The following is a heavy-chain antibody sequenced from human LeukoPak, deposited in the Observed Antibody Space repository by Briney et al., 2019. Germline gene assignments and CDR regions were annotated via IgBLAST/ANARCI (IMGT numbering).Heavy chain of an antibody. CDR3: AGGLGDFWSGYYRGESFDP. D-gene: IGHD3-3*01. J-gene: IGHJ5*02. CDR2: ISAYNGNT. V-gene: IGHV1-18*01. CDR1: GYTFTRYG. Sequence: ASVKVSCKTSGYTFTRYGISWVRQAPGQGLEWMGWISAYNGNTNYIQKLQGRVTMTTDTSTSTAYMELRSLRSDDTAVYYCAGGLGDFWSGYYRGESFDPWGQGTLVTVSS.